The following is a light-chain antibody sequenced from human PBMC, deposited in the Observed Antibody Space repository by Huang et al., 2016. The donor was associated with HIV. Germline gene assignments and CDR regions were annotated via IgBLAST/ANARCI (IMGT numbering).Light chain of an antibody. J-gene: IGKJ1*01. CDR2: KAF. V-gene: IGKV1-5*03. Sequence: DIQMTQSPSTLSASVGDRVTITCRARQSISNYLAWYQQKPGKAPKLLLYKAFTLESGGPSRVSGSGSGTEFTLTISSLQPDDFATYYCQQYNSYRTFGQGTKVEIK. CDR1: QSISNY. CDR3: QQYNSYRT.